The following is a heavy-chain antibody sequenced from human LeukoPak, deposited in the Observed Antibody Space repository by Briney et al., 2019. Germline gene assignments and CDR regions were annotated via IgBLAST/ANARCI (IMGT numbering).Heavy chain of an antibody. V-gene: IGHV3-11*04. Sequence: GGSLRLSCAASGFTFSDYNMSWIRQAPGKGLEWVSYISSSGSTIYYADSVKGRFTISRDNAKNSLYLQMNSLRAEDTAVYYCARSIRNWNYVPYFDYWGQGTLVTVSS. CDR1: GFTFSDYN. J-gene: IGHJ4*02. CDR2: ISSSGSTI. CDR3: ARSIRNWNYVPYFDY. D-gene: IGHD1-7*01.